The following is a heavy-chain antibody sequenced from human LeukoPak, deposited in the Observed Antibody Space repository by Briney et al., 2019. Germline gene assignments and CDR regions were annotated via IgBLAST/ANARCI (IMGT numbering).Heavy chain of an antibody. V-gene: IGHV1-46*01. CDR2: INPSGGST. Sequence: GASVKVSCKASGYTFTSCYMPWVRQAPGQGLEWMGIINPSGGSTSYAQKFQGRVTMTRDTSTSTVYMELSSLRSEDTAVDYCARVKQQVDHYYYYGMDVWGQGTTVTVSS. CDR1: GYTFTSCY. CDR3: ARVKQQVDHYYYYGMDV. D-gene: IGHD6-13*01. J-gene: IGHJ6*02.